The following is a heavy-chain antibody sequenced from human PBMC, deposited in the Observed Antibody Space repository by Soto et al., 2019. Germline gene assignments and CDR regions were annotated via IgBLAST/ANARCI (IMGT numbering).Heavy chain of an antibody. CDR1: GGYNIGDGDY. CDR3: ARATPAGSADF. D-gene: IGHD2-2*01. Sequence: TLSLTYTVSGGYNIGDGDYWSWIRQHPGKGLEWIAYISYSGSSYSNPSLKSRVTISADTSKNQFSLRLTSVTAADTAVYFCARATPAGSADFWGQGTLVTVSS. CDR2: ISYSGSS. V-gene: IGHV4-31*03. J-gene: IGHJ4*02.